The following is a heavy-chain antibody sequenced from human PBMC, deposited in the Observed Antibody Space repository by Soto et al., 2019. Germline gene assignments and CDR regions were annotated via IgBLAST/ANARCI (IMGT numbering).Heavy chain of an antibody. D-gene: IGHD3-10*01. J-gene: IGHJ6*02. CDR2: ISGSGGST. CDR3: AKPWFDYGDYYGMDV. V-gene: IGHV3-23*01. Sequence: GGSLRLSCAASGFTFSSYAMSWVRQAPGKGLEWVSAISGSGGSTYYADSVKGRFTISRDNSKNTLYLQMNSLRAEDTAVYYCAKPWFDYGDYYGMDVWGQGTTVTVSS. CDR1: GFTFSSYA.